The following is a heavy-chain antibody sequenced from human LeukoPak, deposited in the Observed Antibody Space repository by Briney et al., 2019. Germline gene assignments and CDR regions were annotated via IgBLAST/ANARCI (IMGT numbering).Heavy chain of an antibody. CDR1: GFTFSSYE. Sequence: GGSLRLSCAASGFTFSSYEMNWVRQAPGKGLEWVSYISSSGGSTMYYADSVKGRFTVSRDNAKSSLDLQMNSLRAEDTAVYYCAREYFPISVVKVVNAFDIWGQGTMVTVSS. CDR3: AREYFPISVVKVVNAFDI. J-gene: IGHJ3*02. D-gene: IGHD2-21*01. CDR2: ISSSGGSTM. V-gene: IGHV3-48*03.